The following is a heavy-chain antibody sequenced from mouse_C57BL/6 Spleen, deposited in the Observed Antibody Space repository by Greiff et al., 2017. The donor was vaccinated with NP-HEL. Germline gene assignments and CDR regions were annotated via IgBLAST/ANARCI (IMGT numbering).Heavy chain of an antibody. V-gene: IGHV1-42*01. CDR3: ASSGWLSPFDY. CDR2: INPSTGGT. Sequence: EVQLQQSGPELVKPGASVTISCKASGYSFTGYYMNWVKQSPEKSLEWIGEINPSTGGTTYNQKFKAKATLTVDKSSSTAYMQLKSLTSEDSAVYYYASSGWLSPFDYWGKGTTLTVSS. CDR1: GYSFTGYY. D-gene: IGHD3-2*02. J-gene: IGHJ2*01.